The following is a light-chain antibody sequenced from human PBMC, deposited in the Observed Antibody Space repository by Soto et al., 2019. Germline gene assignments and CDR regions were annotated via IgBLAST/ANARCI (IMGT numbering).Light chain of an antibody. CDR3: QQSYTTPRT. Sequence: DIQMTQSPSSLSASVGDRCIIACRSSQSISSYLSWYQHKPGKAPKLRIYAASTLQSGVPSRFSGSGSGTDFTLTISGLQSEDSASYFCQQSYTTPRTFGLGTRW. CDR2: AAS. J-gene: IGKJ1*01. CDR1: QSISSY. V-gene: IGKV1-39*01.